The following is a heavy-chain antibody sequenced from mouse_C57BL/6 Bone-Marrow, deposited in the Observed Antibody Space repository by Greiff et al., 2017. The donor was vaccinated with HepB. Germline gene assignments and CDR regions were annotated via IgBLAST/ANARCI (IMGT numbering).Heavy chain of an antibody. Sequence: QVQLQQPGAELVMPGASVKLSCKASGYTFTSYWMHWVKQRPGQGLAWIGEIDPSDSYTNYNQKFKGKSTLTVDKSSSTAYMQLSSLTSEDSAVYYCAKSSNFDYWGQGTTLTVSS. CDR2: IDPSDSYT. V-gene: IGHV1-69*01. CDR1: GYTFTSYW. CDR3: AKSSNFDY. J-gene: IGHJ2*01. D-gene: IGHD2-10*02.